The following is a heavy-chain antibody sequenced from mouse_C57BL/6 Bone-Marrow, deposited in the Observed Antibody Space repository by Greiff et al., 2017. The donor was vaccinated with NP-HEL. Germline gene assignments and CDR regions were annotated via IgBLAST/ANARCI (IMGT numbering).Heavy chain of an antibody. D-gene: IGHD3-2*02. CDR1: GYSFTDYN. Sequence: VQLKESGPELVKPGASVKISCKASGYSFTDYNMNWVKQSNGKSLEWIGVINPNYGTTSYNQKFKGKATLTVDQSSSTAYMQLSSLTSEDSAVYYCARSRTAQAPWFAYWGQGTLVTVSA. CDR3: ARSRTAQAPWFAY. V-gene: IGHV1-39*01. CDR2: INPNYGTT. J-gene: IGHJ3*01.